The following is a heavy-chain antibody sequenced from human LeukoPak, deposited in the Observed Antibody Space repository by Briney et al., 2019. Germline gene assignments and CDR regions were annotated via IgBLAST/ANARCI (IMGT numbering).Heavy chain of an antibody. J-gene: IGHJ4*02. Sequence: KVSCKASGYSFTSYWIGWVRQMPGKGLEWMGIIYPGDSDTRYSPSFQGQVTISADKSISTAYLQWSSLKASDTAMYYCARRLYSSGYYFDYWGQGTLVTVSS. V-gene: IGHV5-51*01. CDR2: IYPGDSDT. CDR3: ARRLYSSGYYFDY. CDR1: GYSFTSYW. D-gene: IGHD3-22*01.